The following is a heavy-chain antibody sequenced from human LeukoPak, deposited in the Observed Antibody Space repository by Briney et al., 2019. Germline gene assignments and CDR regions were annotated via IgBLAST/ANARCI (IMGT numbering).Heavy chain of an antibody. CDR3: ARVRIPLGLDY. CDR2: IYTSGST. Sequence: PSETLSLTCTVSGGSISSGSYYWSWIRQPAGKGLEWIGRIYTSGSTNYNPSLKSRVTISVDTSKNQFSLKLSSVTAADTAVYYCARVRIPLGLDYWGQGTLVTVSS. CDR1: GGSISSGSYY. D-gene: IGHD2/OR15-2a*01. J-gene: IGHJ4*02. V-gene: IGHV4-61*02.